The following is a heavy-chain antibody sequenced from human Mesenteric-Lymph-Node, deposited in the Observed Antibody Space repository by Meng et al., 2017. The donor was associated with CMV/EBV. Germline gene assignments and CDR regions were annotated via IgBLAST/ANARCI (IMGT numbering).Heavy chain of an antibody. V-gene: IGHV1-2*06. D-gene: IGHD1-1*01. CDR2: INPNSGGI. J-gene: IGHJ4*02. Sequence: SCKASGYSFTGHYLHWVRQAPGQGLEWMGRINPNSGGINYAERFQGRVTMTRDTSITTAYLELSRLRSDDRAVYYCARVGNYFFDYWGQGTLVTVSS. CDR3: ARVGNYFFDY. CDR1: GYSFTGHY.